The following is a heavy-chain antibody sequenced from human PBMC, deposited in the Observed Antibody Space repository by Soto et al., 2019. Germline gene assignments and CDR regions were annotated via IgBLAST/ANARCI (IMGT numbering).Heavy chain of an antibody. D-gene: IGHD2-21*02. CDR3: ARINVTLDL. CDR2: FHYGGNA. J-gene: IGHJ4*02. Sequence: QWQLQESGPGLVGPSETLSLTCTVSGGSINTYNLFWAWVRQPPGKGLEWIASFHYGGNAYYSPSLSTRVTISRDTSDNRVSLEITSVTAADTAVYYCARINVTLDLWGQGTLVTVSS. CDR1: GGSINTYNLF. V-gene: IGHV4-39*01.